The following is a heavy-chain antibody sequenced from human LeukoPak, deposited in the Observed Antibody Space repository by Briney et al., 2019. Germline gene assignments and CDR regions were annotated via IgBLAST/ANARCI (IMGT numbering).Heavy chain of an antibody. Sequence: SETLSLTCAVYGGSFSGYYWSWIRQPPGKGLEWIGEINHSGTTNYNPSLKTRVTISVDTSKNQFSLKPSSVTAADTAVYYCAREGDGVTTVYGMDVWGKGTTVTVSS. D-gene: IGHD4-17*01. CDR3: AREGDGVTTVYGMDV. CDR1: GGSFSGYY. V-gene: IGHV4-34*01. CDR2: INHSGTT. J-gene: IGHJ6*04.